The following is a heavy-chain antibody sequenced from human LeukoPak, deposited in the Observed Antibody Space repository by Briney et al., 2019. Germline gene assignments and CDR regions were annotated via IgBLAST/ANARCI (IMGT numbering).Heavy chain of an antibody. Sequence: SEPLSLTSAVYGGSFSCYYWSWIRQPPGKGLEWIGEINHSGSTNYNPSLKSRVTISVDTSKNQFSLKLSSVTAADTAVYYCARVGRLRYFDWLHRVAGYFDYWGQGTLVTVSS. CDR1: GGSFSCYY. V-gene: IGHV4-34*01. CDR3: ARVGRLRYFDWLHRVAGYFDY. D-gene: IGHD3-9*01. CDR2: INHSGST. J-gene: IGHJ4*02.